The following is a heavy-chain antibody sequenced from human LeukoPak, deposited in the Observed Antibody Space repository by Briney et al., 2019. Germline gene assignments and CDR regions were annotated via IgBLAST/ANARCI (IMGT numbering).Heavy chain of an antibody. CDR2: FSDGGTM. D-gene: IGHD1-1*01. CDR3: TKWNGYASD. V-gene: IGHV3-23*01. J-gene: IGHJ4*02. Sequence: GGSLRLSCAVSGFTISSNGVTWVRQAPGKGLEWISGFSDGGTMHYRDSVEGRFTISRDTSKNTVYLQMNSVRVEDAALYYCTKWNGYASDWGQGTLVTVSS. CDR1: GFTISSNG.